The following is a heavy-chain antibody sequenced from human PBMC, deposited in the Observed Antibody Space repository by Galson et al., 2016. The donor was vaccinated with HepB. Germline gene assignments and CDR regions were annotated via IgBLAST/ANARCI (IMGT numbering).Heavy chain of an antibody. V-gene: IGHV4/OR15-8*01. CDR1: GGSISSSNW. CDR3: ARTHTDTHYYGMDV. D-gene: IGHD5-18*01. Sequence: SETLSLTCDVSGGSISSSNWWSWVRQSPGKGLLWIGEISQSGSPNYNPPLKSRVSMSVDKPKNQFSLRLSSVTAADTAVYYCARTHTDTHYYGMDVWGQGTTVTVSS. CDR2: ISQSGSP. J-gene: IGHJ6*02.